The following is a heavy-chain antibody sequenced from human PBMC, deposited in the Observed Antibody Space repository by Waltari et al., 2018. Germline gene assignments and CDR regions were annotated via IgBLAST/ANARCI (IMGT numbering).Heavy chain of an antibody. J-gene: IGHJ4*02. CDR2: IYYSGST. CDR1: GGSISSSSYY. Sequence: QVQLQQWGPGLVKPSETLSLTCTVSGGSISSSSYYWGWIRQPPGKGLEWMGSIYYSGSTYYNPSLKSRVTISVDTSKNQFSLKLSSVTAADTAVYYCARALGYCSSTSCYGSFDYWGQGTLVTVSS. CDR3: ARALGYCSSTSCYGSFDY. D-gene: IGHD2-2*01. V-gene: IGHV4-39*07.